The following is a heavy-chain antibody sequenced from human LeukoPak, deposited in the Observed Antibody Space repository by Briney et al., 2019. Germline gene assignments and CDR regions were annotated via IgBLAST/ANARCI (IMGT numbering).Heavy chain of an antibody. V-gene: IGHV3-23*01. J-gene: IGHJ4*02. CDR3: ARLSSSWSTNFDY. D-gene: IGHD6-13*01. CDR1: GFTFSSYG. Sequence: PGGTLRLSCAASGFTFSSYGMSWVRQAPGKGLEWVSAISGSGGSTYYADSVKGRFTISRDNSKNTLYLQMNSLRAEDTAVYYCARLSSSWSTNFDYWGQGTLVIVSS. CDR2: ISGSGGST.